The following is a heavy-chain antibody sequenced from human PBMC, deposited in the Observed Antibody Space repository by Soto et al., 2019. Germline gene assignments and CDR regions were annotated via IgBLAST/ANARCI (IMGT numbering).Heavy chain of an antibody. CDR3: PRSGYSYGPNPLLY. CDR1: GGSISSGGYY. CDR2: IYYSGST. V-gene: IGHV4-31*03. D-gene: IGHD5-18*01. J-gene: IGHJ4*02. Sequence: QVQLQESGPGLVKPSQTLSLTCTVSGGSISSGGYYWSWIRQHPGKGLEWIGYIYYSGSTYYNPSLKSRVTISVDTSKNQFSLKLSSVTAADTPVYYCPRSGYSYGPNPLLYWGQGTLVTVSS.